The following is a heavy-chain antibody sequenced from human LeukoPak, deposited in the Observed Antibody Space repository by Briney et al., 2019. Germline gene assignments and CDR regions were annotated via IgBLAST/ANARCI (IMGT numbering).Heavy chain of an antibody. Sequence: ASVKVSCKASGGTFSSYTISWVRQAPGQGLEWMGRIIPILGIANYAQKFQGRVTITADESTSTAYMELSSLRSEDTAVYYCARVDFYGDYEESDYWGQGTLVTVSS. V-gene: IGHV1-69*02. CDR2: IIPILGIA. J-gene: IGHJ4*02. D-gene: IGHD4-17*01. CDR1: GGTFSSYT. CDR3: ARVDFYGDYEESDY.